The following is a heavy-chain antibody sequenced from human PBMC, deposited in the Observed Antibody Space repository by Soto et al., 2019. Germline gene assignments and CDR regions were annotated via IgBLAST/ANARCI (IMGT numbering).Heavy chain of an antibody. CDR1: GGSISSGGYS. J-gene: IGHJ6*02. Sequence: PSETLSLTCTVSGGSISSGGYSWSWIRQPPGKGLEWIGYIYHSGSTYYNPSLKSRVTISVDRSKNQFSLKLSSVTAADTAVYYCASARHLRLYYCYRIDVWAQGTTVPVSS. V-gene: IGHV4-30-2*01. D-gene: IGHD4-17*01. CDR3: ASARHLRLYYCYRIDV. CDR2: IYHSGST.